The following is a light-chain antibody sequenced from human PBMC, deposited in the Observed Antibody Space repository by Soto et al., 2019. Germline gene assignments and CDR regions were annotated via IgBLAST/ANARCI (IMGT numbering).Light chain of an antibody. CDR3: QQYGSQSWT. Sequence: EIVLTQSPGTLSLSLGERATLSCRASQYVSSNYLAWYQQKLGQTPRLLIYGASSRAAGIPDRFSGSGSGTDFALTISRLEPEDFAVYCCQQYGSQSWTFGQGTKVDIK. V-gene: IGKV3-20*01. CDR2: GAS. CDR1: QYVSSNY. J-gene: IGKJ1*01.